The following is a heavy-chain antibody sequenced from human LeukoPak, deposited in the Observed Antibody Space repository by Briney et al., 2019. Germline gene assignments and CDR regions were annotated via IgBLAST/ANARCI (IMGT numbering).Heavy chain of an antibody. CDR2: IYPADPDT. J-gene: IGHJ4*02. CDR3: ARRPAFYFDY. Sequence: GESLKISCQISGYIFTTYWIAWVRQMPGKGLEWMGVIYPADPDTKYSPSFQGQVTFSVDKSISTAYLQWNSLKASDTAIYYCARRPAFYFDYWGQGTLVTVSS. CDR1: GYIFTTYW. V-gene: IGHV5-51*01. D-gene: IGHD6-6*01.